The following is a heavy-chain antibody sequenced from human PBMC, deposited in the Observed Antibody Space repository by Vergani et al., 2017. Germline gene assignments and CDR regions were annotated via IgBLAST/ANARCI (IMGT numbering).Heavy chain of an antibody. CDR1: GGTFSIYA. D-gene: IGHD3-10*01. Sequence: QVQLVQSGAEVKKPGSSVKVSCKASGGTFSIYAISWVRQAPGQGLEWMGRIIPIFGTANYAQKFQGRVTITADESPSTAYMELSSLRSEDTAVYYCARALYGSGSSIYGMDVWGQGTTVTVSS. J-gene: IGHJ6*02. CDR2: IIPIFGTA. CDR3: ARALYGSGSSIYGMDV. V-gene: IGHV1-69*13.